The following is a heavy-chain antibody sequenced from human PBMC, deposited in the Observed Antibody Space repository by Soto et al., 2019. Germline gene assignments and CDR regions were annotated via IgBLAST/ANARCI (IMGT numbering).Heavy chain of an antibody. CDR1: GFTFSSYA. D-gene: IGHD1-26*01. CDR3: AKDLGTWELLPYYYYGMDV. V-gene: IGHV3-23*01. Sequence: VQLLESGGGLVQPGGSLRLSCAASGFTFSSYAMSWVRQAPGKGLEWVSAISGSGGSTYYADSVKGRFTISRDNSKNTLYLQMNSLRAEDTAVYYCAKDLGTWELLPYYYYGMDVWGQGTTVTVSS. J-gene: IGHJ6*02. CDR2: ISGSGGST.